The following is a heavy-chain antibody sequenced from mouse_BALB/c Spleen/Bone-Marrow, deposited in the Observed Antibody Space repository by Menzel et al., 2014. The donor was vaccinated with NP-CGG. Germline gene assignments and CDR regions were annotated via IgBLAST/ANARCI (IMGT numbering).Heavy chain of an antibody. D-gene: IGHD3-1*01. CDR3: ARGQGATGAMDY. CDR2: ISSLAYSI. CDR1: GFTFSDYG. Sequence: EVKVVESGGGLVQPGGSRKLSCAASGFTFSDYGMVWVRLSPGKGPEWVAFISSLAYSIYYADTVTGRFTISRENAKNTLYLEMSSLRSEDTAMYYCARGQGATGAMDYWGQGTSVTVSS. V-gene: IGHV5-15*02. J-gene: IGHJ4*01.